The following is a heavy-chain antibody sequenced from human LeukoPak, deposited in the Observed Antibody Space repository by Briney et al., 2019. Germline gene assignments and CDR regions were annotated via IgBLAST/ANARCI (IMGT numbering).Heavy chain of an antibody. CDR3: AREGRQDYVYFDC. J-gene: IGHJ4*02. V-gene: IGHV4-59*01. Sequence: PSETLSLTCTVPGDSISSYYWSWIRQPPGKGLEWMGYINYSGNTNYNPSLKSRVTISVDTSKNQFSLRLTSVTAADTAVYYCAREGRQDYVYFDCWGQGTLVTVSS. CDR1: GDSISSYY. D-gene: IGHD4-17*01. CDR2: INYSGNT.